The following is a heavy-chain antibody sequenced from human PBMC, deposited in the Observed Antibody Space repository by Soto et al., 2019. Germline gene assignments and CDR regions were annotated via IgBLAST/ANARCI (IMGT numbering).Heavy chain of an antibody. V-gene: IGHV1-3*05. CDR1: GYTLTSYA. D-gene: IGHD6-19*01. J-gene: IGHJ4*02. CDR3: ASSPGIAVADY. CDR2: INAGNGNT. Sequence: QVQLVQSGAEEKKPGASVKVSCKASGYTLTSYAMHWVRQAPGHRLEWMGWINAGNGNTKYSQKFQGRVTITSDISASTAYMERSSLRSEETAVYFCASSPGIAVADYWGQGTLVTVSS.